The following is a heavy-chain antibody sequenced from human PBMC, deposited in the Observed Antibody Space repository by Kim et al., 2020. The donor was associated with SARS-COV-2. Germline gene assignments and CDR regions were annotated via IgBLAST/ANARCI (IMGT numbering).Heavy chain of an antibody. CDR2: ISSSSSNI. Sequence: GGSLRLSCAASGFTFSSYSMNWVRQAPGKGLEWVSSISSSSSNIYYAAAEKGRFTISRDNAKNSLHLQMNSLRAEDTAVYYCARELFGVVIIGSNWFDPWGQGTLVTVSS. CDR1: GFTFSSYS. J-gene: IGHJ5*02. CDR3: ARELFGVVIIGSNWFDP. D-gene: IGHD3-3*01. V-gene: IGHV3-21*01.